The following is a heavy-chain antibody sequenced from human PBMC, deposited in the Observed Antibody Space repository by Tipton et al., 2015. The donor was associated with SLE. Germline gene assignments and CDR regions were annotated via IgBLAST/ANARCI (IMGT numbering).Heavy chain of an antibody. D-gene: IGHD3-16*01. J-gene: IGHJ4*02. CDR3: ARDLWGTQATEY. CDR2: ISYGGGT. V-gene: IGHV4-59*11. CDR1: GGSISSHH. Sequence: TLSLTCSVSGGSISSHHWIWIRQPPGKGLEWIGYISYGGGTNYNPSLKSRVTISVDKSKNQFSLQLSSVTAADTAVYYCARDLWGTQATEYWGQGTLVTVSS.